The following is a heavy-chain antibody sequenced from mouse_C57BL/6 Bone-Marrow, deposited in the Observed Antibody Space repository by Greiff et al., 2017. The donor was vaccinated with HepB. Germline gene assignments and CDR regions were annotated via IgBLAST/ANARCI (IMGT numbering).Heavy chain of an antibody. CDR1: GFTFSSYG. J-gene: IGHJ2*01. CDR2: ISSGGSYT. Sequence: VQLKESGGDLVKPGGSLKLSCAASGFTFSSYGMSWVRQTPDKRLEWVATISSGGSYTYYPDSVKGRFTISRDNAKNTLYLQMSSLKSEDTAMYYCARHWVDYWGQGTTLTVSS. CDR3: ARHWVDY. V-gene: IGHV5-6*01. D-gene: IGHD4-1*01.